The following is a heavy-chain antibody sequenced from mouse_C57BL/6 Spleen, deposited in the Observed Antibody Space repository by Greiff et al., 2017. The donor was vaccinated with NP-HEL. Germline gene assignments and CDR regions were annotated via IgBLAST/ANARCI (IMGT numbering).Heavy chain of an antibody. V-gene: IGHV5-4*03. J-gene: IGHJ2*01. Sequence: DVKLVESGGGLVKPGGSLKLSCAASGFTFSSYAMSWVRQTPEKRLEWVATISDGGSYTYYPDNVKGRFTISRDNAKNNLYLQMSHLKSEDTAMYYCARVGGSDYYGSSYVGYFDYWGQGTTLTVSS. CDR2: ISDGGSYT. CDR3: ARVGGSDYYGSSYVGYFDY. CDR1: GFTFSSYA. D-gene: IGHD1-1*01.